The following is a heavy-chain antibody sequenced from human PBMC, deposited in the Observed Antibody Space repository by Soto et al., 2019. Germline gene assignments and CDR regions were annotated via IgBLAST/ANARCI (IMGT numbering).Heavy chain of an antibody. D-gene: IGHD2-8*01. CDR1: GFTFNSYG. CDR3: AKDVGYCTNGVCLYNWCGP. J-gene: IGHJ5*02. V-gene: IGHV3-30*18. CDR2: ISYDGNNI. Sequence: PGGSMRLSCAASGFTFNSYGIHWVRQAPGKALEWVAVISYDGNNIYYGDSVQGRFTISRDNSKNTIYLQMNSLRAEDTAVYYCAKDVGYCTNGVCLYNWCGPWGQGTLVMVSS.